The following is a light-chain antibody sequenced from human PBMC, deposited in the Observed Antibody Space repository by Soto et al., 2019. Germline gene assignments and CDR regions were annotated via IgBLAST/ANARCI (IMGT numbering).Light chain of an antibody. J-gene: IGKJ1*01. CDR1: QSVSSSY. Sequence: EIVLTQSPGTLSLSPGERATLSCRASQSVSSSYLAWYQQKPGQAPRLLIYGASSKATCIPDRFSGSGSGTDVSLTISRLEPEDFAVYYCQQYGSSRTFGQGTKVDIK. CDR3: QQYGSSRT. V-gene: IGKV3-20*01. CDR2: GAS.